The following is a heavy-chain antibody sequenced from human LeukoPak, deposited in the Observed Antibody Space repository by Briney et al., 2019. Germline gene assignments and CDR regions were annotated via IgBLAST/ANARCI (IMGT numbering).Heavy chain of an antibody. CDR2: IIGSGGSM. CDR1: GFTFSTYA. V-gene: IGHV3-23*01. J-gene: IGHJ4*02. CDR3: AKHGDNVWGSFRFGFDS. D-gene: IGHD3-16*02. Sequence: GGSLRLSCAASGFTFSTYAMSWVRQAPGKGLEWVSLIIGSGGSMHYAGSVRGRFTISRDNFKNTVFLQLSSLRPEDTAVYYCAKHGDNVWGSFRFGFDSRGQGTLVTVSS.